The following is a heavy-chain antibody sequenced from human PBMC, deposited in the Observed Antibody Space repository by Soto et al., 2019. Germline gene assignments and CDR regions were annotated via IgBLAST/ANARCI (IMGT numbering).Heavy chain of an antibody. V-gene: IGHV4-39*01. J-gene: IGHJ5*02. CDR2: IYYSGST. D-gene: IGHD2-2*01. CDR3: ASQPYCSSTSCYPFSNWFDP. Sequence: QLQLQESGPGLVKPSETLSLTCTVSGGSIRSSSYYWGWIRQPPGKGLEWIGSIYYSGSTYYNPSLKSRVTISVDTSKNQFSLKLSSVTAADTAVYYCASQPYCSSTSCYPFSNWFDPWGQGTLVTVSS. CDR1: GGSIRSSSYY.